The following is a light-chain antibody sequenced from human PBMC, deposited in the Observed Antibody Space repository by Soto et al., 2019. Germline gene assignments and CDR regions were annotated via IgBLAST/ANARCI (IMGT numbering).Light chain of an antibody. CDR3: AAWDDSLSGPV. Sequence: QSVLTQPPSASGTPGQRVTISCSGSSSNIGSNYVYWYQQLPGTSPKLLIYRNNQRPSGVPDRFSGSKSGTSASLAISGLRSEDEADYYCAAWDDSLSGPVFGVGTQLTV. CDR1: SSNIGSNY. J-gene: IGLJ7*01. CDR2: RNN. V-gene: IGLV1-47*01.